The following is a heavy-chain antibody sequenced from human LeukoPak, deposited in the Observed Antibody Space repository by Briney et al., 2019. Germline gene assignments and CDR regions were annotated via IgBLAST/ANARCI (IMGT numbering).Heavy chain of an antibody. V-gene: IGHV1-46*01. Sequence: ASVKVSCKASGYTFTSHYMQWVRQAPGQGLEWMGIMNPSGGSTRYAQKFQGRATMTRDTSTSTVYMELSSLRSDDTAVYFCARGGMGIQLWPFDYWGQGTPVTVSS. CDR3: ARGGMGIQLWPFDY. D-gene: IGHD5-18*01. J-gene: IGHJ4*02. CDR1: GYTFTSHY. CDR2: MNPSGGST.